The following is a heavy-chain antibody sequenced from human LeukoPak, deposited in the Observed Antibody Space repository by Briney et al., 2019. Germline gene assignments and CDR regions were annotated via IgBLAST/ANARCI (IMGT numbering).Heavy chain of an antibody. Sequence: PPGGSLRLSCAASGFTFSNYWMNWVRQAPGKGTEWVAIIGKDGSEILYVDSVKGRFTISRDNAKNSLYLQMNSLRAEDTAVYYCAAGAGWLIDWWGQGTLVTVSS. J-gene: IGHJ4*02. D-gene: IGHD6-19*01. CDR3: AAGAGWLIDW. V-gene: IGHV3-7*01. CDR2: IGKDGSEI. CDR1: GFTFSNYW.